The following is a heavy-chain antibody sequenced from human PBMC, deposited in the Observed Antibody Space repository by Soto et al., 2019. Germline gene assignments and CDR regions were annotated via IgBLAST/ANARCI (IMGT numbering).Heavy chain of an antibody. V-gene: IGHV1-8*01. CDR2: MNPNSGNT. J-gene: IGHJ4*02. Sequence: QVQLVQSGAEVKKPGALVKVSCKASGYTFTSYDINWVRQATGQGLEWMGWMNPNSGNTGYAQKFQGRVTMTRNTSISTAYMELSSLRYEDTAVYYCARGALHLGEVSIYRFIYWGQGTLVTVSS. CDR1: GYTFTSYD. CDR3: ARGALHLGEVSIYRFIY. D-gene: IGHD3-16*02.